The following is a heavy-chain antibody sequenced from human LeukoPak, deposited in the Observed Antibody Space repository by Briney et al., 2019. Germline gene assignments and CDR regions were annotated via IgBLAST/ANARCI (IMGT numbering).Heavy chain of an antibody. CDR1: GYTFIDYY. V-gene: IGHV1-46*01. J-gene: IGHJ4*02. CDR2: INPAGGST. CDR3: ARGQLGPTSAPFDS. D-gene: IGHD1-26*01. Sequence: ASVKVSCKTSGYTFIDYYLHWVRQAPGQSFEYMGIINPAGGSTSYHPKFQDRVTTTREASTTTIYMELRSLTFEDTAVYYCARGQLGPTSAPFDSWGQGTLVTVSS.